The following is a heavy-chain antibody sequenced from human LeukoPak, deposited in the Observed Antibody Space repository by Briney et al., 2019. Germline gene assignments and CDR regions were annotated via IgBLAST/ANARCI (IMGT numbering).Heavy chain of an antibody. CDR3: AKLCGYRYGIATAKDY. CDR2: IRYDGSNK. J-gene: IGHJ4*02. V-gene: IGHV3-30*02. D-gene: IGHD5-18*01. CDR1: GFTFSSYG. Sequence: GGSLRLSCAASGFTFSSYGMHWVRQAPGKGLEWVAFIRYDGSNKYYADSVKGRFTISRDNSKNTLYLQMNSLRAEDTAVYYCAKLCGYRYGIATAKDYWGQGTLVTVFS.